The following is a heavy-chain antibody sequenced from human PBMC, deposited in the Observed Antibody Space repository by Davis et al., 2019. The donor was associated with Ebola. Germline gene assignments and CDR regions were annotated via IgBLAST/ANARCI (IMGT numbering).Heavy chain of an antibody. CDR2: ISGSGGST. J-gene: IGHJ4*02. Sequence: PGGSLRLSCAASGFIFSSYEMNWARQAPGKGLEWVSAISGSGGSTYYADSVKGRFTISRDNSKNTLYLQMNSLRAEDTAVYYCAKDRTTVGFDYWGQGTLVTVSS. CDR1: GFIFSSYE. D-gene: IGHD4-23*01. V-gene: IGHV3-23*01. CDR3: AKDRTTVGFDY.